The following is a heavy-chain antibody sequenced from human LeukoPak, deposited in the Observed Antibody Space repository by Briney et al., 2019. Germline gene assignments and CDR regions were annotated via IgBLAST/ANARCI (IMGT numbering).Heavy chain of an antibody. V-gene: IGHV4-59*01. D-gene: IGHD2-21*01. CDR3: ARLFTVEAFDI. J-gene: IGHJ3*02. CDR1: CGSISSYY. CDR2: IYYSGST. Sequence: SETLSLTCTVSCGSISSYYWSWIRQPPGKGLEWIGYIYYSGSTNYNPSLKSRVTISVDTSKNLFSLKLSSVTAADTAVYYCARLFTVEAFDIWGQGTMVTVSS.